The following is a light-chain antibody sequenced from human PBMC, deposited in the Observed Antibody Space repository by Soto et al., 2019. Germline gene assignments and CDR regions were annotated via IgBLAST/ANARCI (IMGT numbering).Light chain of an antibody. V-gene: IGKV3-20*01. J-gene: IGKJ1*01. CDR2: GAS. Sequence: EIVLTQSPGTLSLSPGERATLSCRASQSVSSNYLAWYQQKPGQAPRLLIYGASNKATGLPDRFSGSGSGTDFTLTISRLEPEDFAVYYCQQYGSSLVVTFGQGTKVEIK. CDR3: QQYGSSLVVT. CDR1: QSVSSNY.